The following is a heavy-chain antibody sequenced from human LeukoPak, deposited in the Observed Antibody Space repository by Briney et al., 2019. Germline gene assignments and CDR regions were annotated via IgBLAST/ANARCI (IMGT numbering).Heavy chain of an antibody. V-gene: IGHV5-51*01. Sequence: GESLKLSCKGSGYSFTSYWIGWVRQMPGKGLEWMGITYPGDSDIRYSPSFQGQVIISADKSISTAYLQWSSLKASDTAMYYCARGAYGSGSYYNYYGMDVWSQGTTVTVSS. D-gene: IGHD3-10*01. CDR2: TYPGDSDI. CDR1: GYSFTSYW. CDR3: ARGAYGSGSYYNYYGMDV. J-gene: IGHJ6*02.